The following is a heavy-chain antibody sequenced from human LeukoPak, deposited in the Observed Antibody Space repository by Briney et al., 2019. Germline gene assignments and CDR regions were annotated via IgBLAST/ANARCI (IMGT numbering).Heavy chain of an antibody. D-gene: IGHD2-15*01. CDR1: GFTFSTYS. Sequence: GGSLRLSCAASGFTFSTYSMNWVRQAPGKGLEWVSYISSSSSTIYYADSVKGRFTISRDNAKNSLDLQMNSLRDEDTAVYYCARARASGRSGFDYWGQGTLVTVSS. CDR3: ARARASGRSGFDY. CDR2: ISSSSSTI. J-gene: IGHJ4*02. V-gene: IGHV3-48*02.